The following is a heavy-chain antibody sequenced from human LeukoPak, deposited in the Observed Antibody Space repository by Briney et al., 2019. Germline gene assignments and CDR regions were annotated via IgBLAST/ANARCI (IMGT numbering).Heavy chain of an antibody. CDR3: ARHDNWVSFYSDS. CDR2: IYYSGST. V-gene: IGHV4-59*08. D-gene: IGHD1-20*01. J-gene: IGHJ4*02. CDR1: GDSISNYY. Sequence: SETQSLTCTVSGDSISNYYRSWIRQPPGKGLEWIGYIYYSGSTNYNPSLKSRVTISVDTSRNQFSLQLSSVTAADTAMYYCARHDNWVSFYSDSWGQGTLVTVSS.